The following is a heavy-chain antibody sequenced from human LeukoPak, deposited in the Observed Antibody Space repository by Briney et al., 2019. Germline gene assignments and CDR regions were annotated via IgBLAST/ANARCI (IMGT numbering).Heavy chain of an antibody. D-gene: IGHD6-19*01. CDR1: GYTFTSYY. J-gene: IGHJ5*02. V-gene: IGHV1-46*01. Sequence: ASVKVSCKASGYTFTSYYMHWVRQAPGQGLEWMGIINPSGGSTSYAQKFQGRVTMTRDTSTSTVYMELSSLRSEDTAVYYCARDLFSRYSSYWFDPWGQGTLVTVSS. CDR2: INPSGGST. CDR3: ARDLFSRYSSYWFDP.